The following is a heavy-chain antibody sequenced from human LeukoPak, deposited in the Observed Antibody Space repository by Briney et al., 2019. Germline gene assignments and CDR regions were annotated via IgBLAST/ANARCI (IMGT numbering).Heavy chain of an antibody. J-gene: IGHJ4*02. CDR1: GYTFTSYA. CDR3: ARVGNSGSFLYYFDY. CDR2: INAGNGNT. D-gene: IGHD1-26*01. V-gene: IGHV1-3*01. Sequence: ASVKVSCKASGYTFTSYAMHWMRQAPGQRLEWMGWINAGNGNTKYSQKFQGRVTITRDTSASTAYMELSSLRSEDTAVYYCARVGNSGSFLYYFDYWGQGTLVTVSS.